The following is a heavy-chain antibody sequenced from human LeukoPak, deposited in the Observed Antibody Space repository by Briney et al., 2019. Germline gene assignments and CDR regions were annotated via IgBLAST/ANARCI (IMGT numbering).Heavy chain of an antibody. Sequence: GGSLRLSCAASGFTFSSYGMHWVRQAPGKGLEWVAFIRYDGSNKYYADSVKGRFTISRDNTKNAIYLDMTNLRPEDTAVYYCARDFDYGDYIDFWGQGTLVAVSS. CDR3: ARDFDYGDYIDF. CDR1: GFTFSSYG. D-gene: IGHD4/OR15-4a*01. J-gene: IGHJ4*02. V-gene: IGHV3-30*02. CDR2: IRYDGSNK.